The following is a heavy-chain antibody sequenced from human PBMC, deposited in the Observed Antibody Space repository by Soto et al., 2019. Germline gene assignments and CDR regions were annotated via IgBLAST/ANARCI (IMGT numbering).Heavy chain of an antibody. D-gene: IGHD3-9*01. CDR3: ARTVGYTRYFDWPLGVGGINDAFDI. V-gene: IGHV1-2*04. CDR2: INPNSGGT. Sequence: QVQLVQSGAEVKKPGASVKVSCKASGYTFTGYYMHWVRQAPGQGLEWMGWINPNSGGTNYAQKFQGWVDMARDRAASPAYMELGRLRYDDTAVYYCARTVGYTRYFDWPLGVGGINDAFDIWGQGTMVTVSS. CDR1: GYTFTGYY. J-gene: IGHJ3*02.